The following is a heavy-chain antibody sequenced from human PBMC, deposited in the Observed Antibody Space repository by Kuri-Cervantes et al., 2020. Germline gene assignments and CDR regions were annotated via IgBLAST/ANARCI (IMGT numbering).Heavy chain of an antibody. V-gene: IGHV4-4*07. CDR1: GGSISSYY. J-gene: IGHJ1*01. Sequence: SETLSLTCTVSGGSISSYYWSWIRQPAGKGLEWIGRIYTSGGTNYNPSLMSRVTISVDKSTNQSSLNLSSVTAADTSVYYCARVAHYDTQGGGVYFQHWGQGTLVTVSS. CDR3: ARVAHYDTQGGGVYFQH. D-gene: IGHD3-22*01. CDR2: IYTSGGT.